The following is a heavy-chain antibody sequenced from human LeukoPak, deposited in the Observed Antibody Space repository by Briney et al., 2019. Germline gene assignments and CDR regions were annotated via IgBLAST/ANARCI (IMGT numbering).Heavy chain of an antibody. V-gene: IGHV3-66*01. CDR1: GFTVSSNY. D-gene: IGHD6-6*01. J-gene: IGHJ4*02. CDR2: IYSGGST. Sequence: GGSLRLSCAASGFTVSSNYMSWVRQAPGKGLEWVSVIYSGGSTYYADSVRGRFTISRDNSKNTLYLQMNSLRAEDTAVYYCARTEYSSSSFYFDYWGQGTLVTVSS. CDR3: ARTEYSSSSFYFDY.